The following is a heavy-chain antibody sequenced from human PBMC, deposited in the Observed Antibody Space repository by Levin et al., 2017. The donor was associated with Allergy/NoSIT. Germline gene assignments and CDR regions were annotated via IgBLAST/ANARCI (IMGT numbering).Heavy chain of an antibody. CDR2: IYTTGST. J-gene: IGHJ6*02. CDR1: GGSIISYY. V-gene: IGHV4-4*07. D-gene: IGHD3-16*01. CDR3: ARDLGRGGMDV. Sequence: PGGSLRLSCTVSGGSIISYYWSWIRQPAGKGLEWIGRIYTTGSTSYNSFLKSRVTMSVDTSMNQFSLSLSSVTAAGPAVYSCARDLGRGGMDVWGQGTTVTVSS.